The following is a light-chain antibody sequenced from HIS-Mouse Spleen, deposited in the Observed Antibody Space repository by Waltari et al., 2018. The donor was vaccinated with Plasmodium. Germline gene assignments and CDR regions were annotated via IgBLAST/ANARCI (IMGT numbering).Light chain of an antibody. J-gene: IGLJ2*01. Sequence: SYELTQPPSVSVSPGQTASIPCSGDKLGDKYACWYQQKPGQSPVLVIYQYSKRPSGIRVRFCGSNAVNTATRRSSGTGAGDEAEYYCQGWDRSTVVVGGGTKLTVL. CDR2: QYS. V-gene: IGLV3-1*01. CDR1: KLGDKY. CDR3: QGWDRSTVV.